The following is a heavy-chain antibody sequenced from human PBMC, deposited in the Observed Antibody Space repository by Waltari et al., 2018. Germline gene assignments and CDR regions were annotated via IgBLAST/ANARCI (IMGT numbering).Heavy chain of an antibody. Sequence: QVQLQQWGAGLLKPSETLSLTCAVYGGSFSGYYWSWIRQPPGKGLEWIGEINHSGSTNYNPSLKRRVTISVDTSKNQFSLKLSSVTAADTAVYYCARGPAAAGIFDYWGQGTLVTVSS. CDR3: ARGPAAAGIFDY. V-gene: IGHV4-34*01. J-gene: IGHJ4*02. CDR1: GGSFSGYY. CDR2: INHSGST. D-gene: IGHD6-13*01.